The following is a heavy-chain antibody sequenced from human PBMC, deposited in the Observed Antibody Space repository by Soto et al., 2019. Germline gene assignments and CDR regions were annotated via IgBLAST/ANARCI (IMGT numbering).Heavy chain of an antibody. CDR1: GGSFSGYY. Sequence: QVQLQQWGAGLLKPSETLSLTCAVYGGSFSGYYWSWIRQPPGKGLEWIGEINHSGSTNYNPSLKSRVTISVDTSKNQFSLKLSSVTAADTAVYYCARESRFGEAQAFDIWGQGTMVTVSS. CDR3: ARESRFGEAQAFDI. V-gene: IGHV4-34*01. J-gene: IGHJ3*02. D-gene: IGHD3-10*01. CDR2: INHSGST.